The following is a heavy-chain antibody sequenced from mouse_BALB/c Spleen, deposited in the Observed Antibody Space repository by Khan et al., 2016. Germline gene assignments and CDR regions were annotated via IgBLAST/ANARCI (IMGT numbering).Heavy chain of an antibody. Sequence: VRLQQSGAELVRPGALVKLSCKASGFNIKAYYMHWVKQRPEQGLEWLGWIDPENGNTIYDPKFQGKASITADTSSNTAYLQLSSLTSEDTAVYYCARHGSSPDYWGQGTTLTVSS. J-gene: IGHJ2*01. D-gene: IGHD1-1*01. CDR2: IDPENGNT. CDR1: GFNIKAYY. CDR3: ARHGSSPDY. V-gene: IGHV14-1*02.